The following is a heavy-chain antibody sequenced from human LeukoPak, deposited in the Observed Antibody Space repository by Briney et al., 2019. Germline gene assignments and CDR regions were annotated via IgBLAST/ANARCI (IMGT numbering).Heavy chain of an antibody. J-gene: IGHJ2*01. CDR1: GGTFSSYA. V-gene: IGHV1-69*13. Sequence: SVKVSCKASGGTFSSYAISWVRQAPGQGLEWMGGIIPIFGTANYAQKFQGRVTITADESTSTAYMELSSLRSEDTAVYYCASLHNYGLPYWYFDLWGRGTLVTVSS. CDR3: ASLHNYGLPYWYFDL. D-gene: IGHD3-16*01. CDR2: IIPIFGTA.